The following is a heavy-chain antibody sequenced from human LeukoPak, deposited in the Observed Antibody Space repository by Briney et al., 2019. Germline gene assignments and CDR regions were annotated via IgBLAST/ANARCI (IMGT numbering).Heavy chain of an antibody. CDR2: ISYDGSNK. J-gene: IGHJ4*02. D-gene: IGHD6-19*01. V-gene: IGHV3-30*18. Sequence: PGGSLRLSCAASGFTFSSYGMHWVRQAPGKGLEWVAVISYDGSNKYYADSVKGRFTISRDNSKNTLYLQMNSLRAEDTAVYYCAKEKYSSGWPFDYWGQGTLVTVSS. CDR1: GFTFSSYG. CDR3: AKEKYSSGWPFDY.